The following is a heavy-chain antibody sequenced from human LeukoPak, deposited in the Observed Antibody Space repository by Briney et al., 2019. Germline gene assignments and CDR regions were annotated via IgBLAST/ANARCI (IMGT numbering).Heavy chain of an antibody. CDR2: INTNTGNP. D-gene: IGHD2-8*01. J-gene: IGHJ3*02. Sequence: GASVKVSCKASGYTFTSYAMNWVRQAPGQGLEWMGWINTNTGNPTYAQGFTGRFVFSLDTSFSTAYLQISSLKAEDTAVYYCARDYCTNGVCYTGWDAFDIWGQGTMVSVSS. CDR1: GYTFTSYA. CDR3: ARDYCTNGVCYTGWDAFDI. V-gene: IGHV7-4-1*02.